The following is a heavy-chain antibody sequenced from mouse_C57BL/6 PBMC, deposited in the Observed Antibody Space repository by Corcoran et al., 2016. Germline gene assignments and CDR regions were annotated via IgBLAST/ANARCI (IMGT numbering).Heavy chain of an antibody. J-gene: IGHJ2*01. CDR3: AREWLRYYFDY. D-gene: IGHD2-2*01. CDR1: GYSITSGYY. Sequence: DVQLQESGPGLVKPSQSLSLTCSVTGYSITSGYYWNWIRQFPGNKLEWMGYISYDGSNNYNPSLKKRISITRDTSKNQFFLKLNSVTTEDTATYYCAREWLRYYFDYWGQGTTLTVSS. V-gene: IGHV3-6*01. CDR2: ISYDGSN.